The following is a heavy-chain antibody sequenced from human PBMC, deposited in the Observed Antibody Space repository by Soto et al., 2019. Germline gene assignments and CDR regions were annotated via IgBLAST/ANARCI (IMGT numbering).Heavy chain of an antibody. D-gene: IGHD3-9*01. CDR1: GYSFTSYW. Sequence: GESLKISSKGSGYSFTSYWISWVSQMPGKGLEWMGRIDPIDSYTNYSPSFQGHVTISADTSISTAYLQWSSLKASDTAMYYCAVAYSDILTGKPERVAFDIWGPGTMVTVSS. J-gene: IGHJ3*02. CDR2: IDPIDSYT. CDR3: AVAYSDILTGKPERVAFDI. V-gene: IGHV5-10-1*01.